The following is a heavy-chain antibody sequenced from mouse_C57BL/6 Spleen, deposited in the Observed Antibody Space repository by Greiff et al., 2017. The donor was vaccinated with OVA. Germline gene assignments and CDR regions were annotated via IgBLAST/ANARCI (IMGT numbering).Heavy chain of an antibody. CDR3: ARDPPMDY. CDR2: ISYDGSN. Sequence: EVQLVESGPGLVKPSQSLSLTCSVTGYSITSGYYWNWIRQFPGNKLEWMGYISYDGSNNYNPSLKNRISITRDPSKNQFFLKLNSVTTEDTATYYCARDPPMDYWGQGTSVTVSS. CDR1: GYSITSGYY. J-gene: IGHJ4*01. V-gene: IGHV3-6*01.